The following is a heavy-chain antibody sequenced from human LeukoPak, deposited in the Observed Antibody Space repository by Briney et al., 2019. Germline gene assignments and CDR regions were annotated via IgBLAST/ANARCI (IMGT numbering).Heavy chain of an antibody. Sequence: ASVKVSCKASGYTFSGYGFSWVRQAPGQGLAWMGWISAYSGNTKYAQKYQARVTLTTDTSTSTAYMELRSLRSDDTAVYYCARGGGSYGGYSLWLGYWGQGTLVTVSS. CDR3: ARGGGSYGGYSLWLGY. CDR1: GYTFSGYG. V-gene: IGHV1-18*01. CDR2: ISAYSGNT. J-gene: IGHJ4*02. D-gene: IGHD4-17*01.